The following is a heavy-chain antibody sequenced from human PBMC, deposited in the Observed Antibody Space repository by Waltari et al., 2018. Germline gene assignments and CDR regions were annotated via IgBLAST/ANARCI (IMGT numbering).Heavy chain of an antibody. CDR3: ARRFDS. CDR1: GFTFATYG. Sequence: EVQMVESGGGLVQPGGSLGLSCAGAGFTFATYGMNWVRQAPGKGLEWVSYITNSGSGMYYADSVRGRFTISRDNAKNSLYLQMNSLRAEDTAVYYCARRFDSWGQGTLVTVSS. V-gene: IGHV3-48*01. CDR2: ITNSGSGM. J-gene: IGHJ4*02.